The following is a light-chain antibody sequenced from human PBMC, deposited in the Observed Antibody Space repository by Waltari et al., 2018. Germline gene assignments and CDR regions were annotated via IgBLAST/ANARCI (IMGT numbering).Light chain of an antibody. Sequence: QSALTQPASVSGSPGQSITISCTGTSSDVGGYNYVSWYQQHPGKAPKLMIYEVSNRPSGVSNRLSGSKSGNTASLTISGLQAEDEADYYCSSYTSSSTLDWVFGGGTKLTVL. CDR3: SSYTSSSTLDWV. V-gene: IGLV2-14*01. J-gene: IGLJ3*02. CDR1: SSDVGGYNY. CDR2: EVS.